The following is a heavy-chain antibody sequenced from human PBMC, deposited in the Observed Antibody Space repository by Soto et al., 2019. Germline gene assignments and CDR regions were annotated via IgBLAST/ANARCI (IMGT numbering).Heavy chain of an antibody. V-gene: IGHV1-18*01. CDR1: GYIFTKYG. CDR3: ARLQLGGDRMLNWFDP. Sequence: QVPVVQSGPELKKPGASVKVSCKAQGYIFTKYGIGWVRQAPGHGLEWMGLINVYNGDRKVAQKFQDRVSRTTDTATETAYMGLKSLRSGESAVYYCARLQLGGDRMLNWFDPWGQGTLVTVSS. CDR2: INVYNGDR. J-gene: IGHJ5*02. D-gene: IGHD2-21*02.